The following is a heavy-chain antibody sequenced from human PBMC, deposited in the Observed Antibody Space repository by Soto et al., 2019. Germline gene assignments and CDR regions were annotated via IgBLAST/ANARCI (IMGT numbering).Heavy chain of an antibody. J-gene: IGHJ6*01. CDR2: IIPLFGTT. CDR1: GDTFKNCV. D-gene: IGHD3-10*01. V-gene: IGHV1-69*01. CDR3: AAELGFGKLSVF. Sequence: QVQVVQSGVEVRRPGSSVKVSCKASGDTFKNCVISWVRQAPGQGLEWMGGIIPLFGTTDFAQRFQGRLTITTDESTTTGYMELSRLRSEDTATYYCAAELGFGKLSVFWGQGTTVIVSS.